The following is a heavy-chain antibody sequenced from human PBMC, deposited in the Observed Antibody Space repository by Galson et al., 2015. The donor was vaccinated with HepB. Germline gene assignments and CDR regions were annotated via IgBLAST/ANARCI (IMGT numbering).Heavy chain of an antibody. CDR1: GGTFSSYA. CDR2: INTNTGNP. D-gene: IGHD4-17*01. J-gene: IGHJ4*02. Sequence: SVKVSCKASGGTFSSYAISWVRQAPGQGLEWMGWINTNTGNPTYAQGFTGRFVFSLDTSVSTAYLQISSLKAEDTAVYYCARSYGDYGGWGDYWGQGTLVTVSS. CDR3: ARSYGDYGGWGDY. V-gene: IGHV7-4-1*02.